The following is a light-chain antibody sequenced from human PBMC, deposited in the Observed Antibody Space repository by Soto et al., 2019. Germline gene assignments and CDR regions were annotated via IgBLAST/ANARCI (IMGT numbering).Light chain of an antibody. CDR1: ENIKNY. V-gene: IGKV1-39*01. J-gene: IGKJ1*01. Sequence: DIQVTQSPSSLPASLGDRVTITCRASENIKNYLIWYQQKPGKAPKLLIYGASTLKTGVPSRFSGSGSGTDFTFTIGSLQPVDFATYYCAQIYTAQWTFGQGTRVDLK. CDR3: AQIYTAQWT. CDR2: GAS.